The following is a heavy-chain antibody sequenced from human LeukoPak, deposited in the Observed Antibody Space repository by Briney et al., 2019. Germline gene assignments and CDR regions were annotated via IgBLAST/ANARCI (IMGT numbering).Heavy chain of an antibody. J-gene: IGHJ4*02. Sequence: ASVKVSCKASGYTFTSYGISWVRQAPGQGLEWMGWISAYNGNTNYAQKLQGRVTMTTDTSTSTAYMELRSLRSDDTAVYYCARDWGYCSSTSCYGIDYWGQGTLVTVSS. CDR3: ARDWGYCSSTSCYGIDY. CDR1: GYTFTSYG. D-gene: IGHD2-2*01. V-gene: IGHV1-18*01. CDR2: ISAYNGNT.